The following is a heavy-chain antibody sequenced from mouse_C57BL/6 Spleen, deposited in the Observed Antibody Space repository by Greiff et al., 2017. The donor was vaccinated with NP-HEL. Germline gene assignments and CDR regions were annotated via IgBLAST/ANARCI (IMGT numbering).Heavy chain of an antibody. J-gene: IGHJ2*01. CDR1: GFTFTDYY. Sequence: EVQLQESGGGLVQPGGSLSLSCAASGFTFTDYYMSWVRQPPGKALEWLGFIRNKANGYTTEYSASVKGRFTISRDNSQSILYLQMNALRAEDSATYYCARYDYGSSYGDDWGQGTTLTVSS. CDR2: IRNKANGYTT. D-gene: IGHD1-1*01. CDR3: ARYDYGSSYGDD. V-gene: IGHV7-3*01.